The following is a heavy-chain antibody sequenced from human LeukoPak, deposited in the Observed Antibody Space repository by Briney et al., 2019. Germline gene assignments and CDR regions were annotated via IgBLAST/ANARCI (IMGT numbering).Heavy chain of an antibody. V-gene: IGHV3-23*01. J-gene: IGHJ3*02. CDR1: GFTFSSYE. CDR3: AKGLEPGAFDI. CDR2: ISGGGHST. D-gene: IGHD1-1*01. Sequence: GRSLRLSCAASGFTFSSYEMNWVRQAPGKGLEWVSAISGGGHSTYYADSVKGRFTISRDNSKNTLYLQMDSLRAEDTAVYFCAKGLEPGAFDIWGQGTRVTVSS.